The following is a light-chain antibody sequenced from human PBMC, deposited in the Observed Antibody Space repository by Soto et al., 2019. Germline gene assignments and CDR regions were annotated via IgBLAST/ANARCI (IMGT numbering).Light chain of an antibody. CDR1: HGISDY. Sequence: DIQMTQSPSSLSASVGDRVTITCRASHGISDYLVWYQQKPGKVPQLLIYAASTLQSGVPSRFSGSGSGTDFTLTISSLQTDDGETYYCQNYNYAPLIFGGGTKVEIK. V-gene: IGKV1-27*01. CDR3: QNYNYAPLI. CDR2: AAS. J-gene: IGKJ4*01.